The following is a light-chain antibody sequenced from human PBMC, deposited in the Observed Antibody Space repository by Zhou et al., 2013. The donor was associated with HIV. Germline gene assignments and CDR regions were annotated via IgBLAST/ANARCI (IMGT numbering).Light chain of an antibody. J-gene: IGKJ2*01. CDR2: DVS. CDR3: QKYNSAPRT. CDR1: QDINTY. Sequence: DIQMTQSPSSLSASVGDRVTITCQASQDINTYLNWYQQRPGKAPNLLIYDVSNLQTGVPSRFSGSGSGTHFTLTISSLQPEDFATYYCQKYNSAPRTFGQGTKLEIK. V-gene: IGKV1-33*01.